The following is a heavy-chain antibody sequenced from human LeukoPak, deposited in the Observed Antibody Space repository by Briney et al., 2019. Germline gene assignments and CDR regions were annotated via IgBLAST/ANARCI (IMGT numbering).Heavy chain of an antibody. CDR3: ARSSSYDSSGIDY. J-gene: IGHJ4*02. V-gene: IGHV4-59*08. D-gene: IGHD3-22*01. Sequence: SETLSLTCTVSGGSISSYYWSWIRQPPGKGLEWIGYNCYSGSTNYNPSLKSRVTISVDTSKNQFSLKLSSVTAADTAVYYCARSSSYDSSGIDYWGQGTLVTVSS. CDR2: NCYSGST. CDR1: GGSISSYY.